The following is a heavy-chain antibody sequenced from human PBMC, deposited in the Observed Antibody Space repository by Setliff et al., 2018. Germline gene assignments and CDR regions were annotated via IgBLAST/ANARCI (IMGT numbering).Heavy chain of an antibody. CDR3: ARARGEQQLGHYYYYYGMDV. J-gene: IGHJ6*02. CDR1: GFTFVNYW. V-gene: IGHV3-21*01. CDR2: ISSSSSYI. D-gene: IGHD6-13*01. Sequence: GGSLRLSCAASGFTFVNYWMHWVRQAPGKGLEWVSSISSSSSYIYYADSVKGRFTISRDSAKNSLYMQMKSLRAEDTAVYYCARARGEQQLGHYYYYYGMDVWGQGTTVTVSS.